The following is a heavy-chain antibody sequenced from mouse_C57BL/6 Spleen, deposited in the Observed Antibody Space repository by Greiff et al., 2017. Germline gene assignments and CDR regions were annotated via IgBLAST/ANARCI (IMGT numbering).Heavy chain of an antibody. V-gene: IGHV1-69*01. CDR2: IDPSDSYT. CDR3: ARGSVVARGYAMDY. Sequence: VQLQQSGAELVMPGASVKLSCKASGYTFTSYWMHWVKQRPGQGLEWIGEIDPSDSYTNYNQKFKGKSTLTVDKSSSTAYMQLSSLTSEDSAVYYWARGSVVARGYAMDYWGQGTSVTVSS. D-gene: IGHD1-1*01. J-gene: IGHJ4*01. CDR1: GYTFTSYW.